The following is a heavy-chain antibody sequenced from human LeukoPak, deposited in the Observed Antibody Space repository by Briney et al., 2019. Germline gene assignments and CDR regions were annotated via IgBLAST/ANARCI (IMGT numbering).Heavy chain of an antibody. CDR1: GFTFNNYA. D-gene: IGHD3-16*01. CDR2: ISKSGDHT. Sequence: GGSLRLSCAASGFTFNNYAMSWVRQAPGKGLEWVSAISKSGDHTYYAASAKGRFTIYRDNSKNTQYLQMNSLRAEDTAVYYCATSWGPDTSAFRWGRDGMDVWGQGTTVIVS. J-gene: IGHJ6*02. V-gene: IGHV3-23*01. CDR3: ATSWGPDTSAFRWGRDGMDV.